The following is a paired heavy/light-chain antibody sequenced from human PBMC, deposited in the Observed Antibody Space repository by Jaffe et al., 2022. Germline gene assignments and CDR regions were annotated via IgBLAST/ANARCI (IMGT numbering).Heavy chain of an antibody. V-gene: IGHV4-39*01. D-gene: IGHD2-15*01. CDR2: IYYSGST. CDR3: ARWRLLGYCSGGSCYYDPFDGYFDY. CDR1: GGSISSSSYY. J-gene: IGHJ4*02. Sequence: QLQLQESGPGLVKPSETLSLTCTVSGGSISSSSYYWGWIRQPPGKGLEWIGSIYYSGSTYYNPSLKSRVTISVDTSKNQFSLKLSSVTAADTAVYYCARWRLLGYCSGGSCYYDPFDGYFDYWGQGTLVTVSS.
Light chain of an antibody. V-gene: IGLV2-23*01. CDR3: CSYAGSSTLG. CDR2: EGS. Sequence: QSALTQPASVSGSPGQSITISCTGTSSDVGSYNLVSWYQQHPGKAPKLMIYEGSKRPSGVSNRFSGSKSGNTASLTISGLQAEDEADYYCCSYAGSSTLGFGGGTKLTVL. J-gene: IGLJ2*01. CDR1: SSDVGSYNL.